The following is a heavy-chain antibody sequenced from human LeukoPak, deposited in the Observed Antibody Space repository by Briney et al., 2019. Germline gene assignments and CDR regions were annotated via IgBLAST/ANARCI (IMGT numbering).Heavy chain of an antibody. CDR2: VYYSGST. V-gene: IGHV4-39*01. D-gene: IGHD6-13*01. CDR3: ARPQQLVPDY. J-gene: IGHJ4*02. Sequence: SETLSLTCTVSGGSISSSSFYWGWIRQPPGKGLEWIGSVYYSGSTYYNPSLRSRVTISVDTSKNQFSLKLSSVTAADTAVYYCARPQQLVPDYWGQGTLVTVSS. CDR1: GGSISSSSFY.